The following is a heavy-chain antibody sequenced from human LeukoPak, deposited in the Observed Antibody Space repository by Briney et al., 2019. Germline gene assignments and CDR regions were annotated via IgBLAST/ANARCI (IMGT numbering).Heavy chain of an antibody. CDR1: GDSISSYY. D-gene: IGHD3-10*01. J-gene: IGHJ5*02. CDR2: IYYSGST. CDR3: ARLRITMVRGVQRGGWFDP. Sequence: SETLSLTCTVSGDSISSYYWSWIRQPPGKGLEWIGYIYYSGSTNYNPSLKSRVTISVDTSKNQFSLKLSSVIAADTAVYYCARLRITMVRGVQRGGWFDPWGQGTLVTVSS. V-gene: IGHV4-59*01.